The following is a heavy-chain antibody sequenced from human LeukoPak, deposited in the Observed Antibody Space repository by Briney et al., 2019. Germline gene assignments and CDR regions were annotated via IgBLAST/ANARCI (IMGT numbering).Heavy chain of an antibody. J-gene: IGHJ6*03. CDR3: ARLSRIVVVPAAMRSVDYYYMDV. CDR1: GGSFSGYY. CDR2: INHSGST. Sequence: SETLSLTCAVYGGSFSGYYWSRIRQPPGKGLEWIGEINHSGSTNYNPSLKSRVTISVDTSKNQFSLKLSSVTAADTAVYYCARLSRIVVVPAAMRSVDYYYMDVWGKGTTVTVSS. V-gene: IGHV4-34*01. D-gene: IGHD2-2*01.